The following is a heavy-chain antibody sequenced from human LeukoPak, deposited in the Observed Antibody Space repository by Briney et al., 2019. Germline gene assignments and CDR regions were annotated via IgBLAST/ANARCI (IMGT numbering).Heavy chain of an antibody. CDR1: GGTFSSYA. CDR2: IIPIFGTA. D-gene: IGHD1-14*01. CDR3: ARGPEPYYYYYMDV. V-gene: IGHV1-69*05. J-gene: IGHJ6*03. Sequence: SVKVSCKASGGTFSSYAISWVRQAPGQGLEWMGRIIPIFGTANYAQKFQRRVSITTDESTSTAYMELSSLRSEDTAVYYCARGPEPYYYYYMDVWGKGTTVTVSS.